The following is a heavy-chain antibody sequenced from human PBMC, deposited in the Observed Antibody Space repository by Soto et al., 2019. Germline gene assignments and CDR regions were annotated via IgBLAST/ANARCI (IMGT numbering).Heavy chain of an antibody. J-gene: IGHJ4*02. V-gene: IGHV3-48*01. CDR2: ISSSSSTI. D-gene: IGHD1-7*01. CDR1: GFTFSSYS. Sequence: GGSLRLSCAASGFTFSSYSMNWVRQAPGKGLEWISYISSSSSTIYYADSVKGRFTISRDNAKNSLYLQMNSLRAEDTAVYYCARPRQGRRTPILSIDYRGQGTLVTGFS. CDR3: ARPRQGRRTPILSIDY.